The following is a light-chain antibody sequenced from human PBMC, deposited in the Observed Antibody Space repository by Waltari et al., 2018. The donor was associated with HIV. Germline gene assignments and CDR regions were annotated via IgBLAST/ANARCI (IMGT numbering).Light chain of an antibody. CDR3: SSYAGSKNRVV. Sequence: QSALTQSPSASGSPGQAVTISCTGTSSDVVAHEYVSWYRHHPGKAPKLMIYDVYKRPSGVPDRFSGSKSGNTASLTVSGLQAEDEATYYCSSYAGSKNRVVFGGGTFLTVL. V-gene: IGLV2-8*01. CDR1: SSDVVAHEY. J-gene: IGLJ2*01. CDR2: DVY.